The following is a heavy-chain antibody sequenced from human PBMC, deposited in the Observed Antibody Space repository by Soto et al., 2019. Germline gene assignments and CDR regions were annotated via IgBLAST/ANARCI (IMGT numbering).Heavy chain of an antibody. J-gene: IGHJ6*02. CDR1: GFTFSSYS. Sequence: GGSLRLSCAASGFTFSSYSMNWVRQAPGKGLEWVSYISSSSSTIYYADSVKGRFTISRDNAKNSLYLQMNSLRDEDTAVYYCAPHTAMVTSYRYYYYGMDVWGQGTTVTVSS. V-gene: IGHV3-48*02. D-gene: IGHD5-18*01. CDR2: ISSSSSTI. CDR3: APHTAMVTSYRYYYYGMDV.